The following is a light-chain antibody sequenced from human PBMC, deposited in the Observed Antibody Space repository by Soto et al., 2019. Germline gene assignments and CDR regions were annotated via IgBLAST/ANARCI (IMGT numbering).Light chain of an antibody. J-gene: IGKJ2*01. CDR2: DAS. CDR3: QPYNSL. CDR1: QSISNW. V-gene: IGKV1-5*01. Sequence: DIQMTQSPSTLSASVGDRVTITCRASQSISNWLAWYQQKPGKAPKLLIYDASSLESGVPSRFSGSGSGTEFTLTITSLQPDDFATYDCQPYNSLFGQGTKLEIK.